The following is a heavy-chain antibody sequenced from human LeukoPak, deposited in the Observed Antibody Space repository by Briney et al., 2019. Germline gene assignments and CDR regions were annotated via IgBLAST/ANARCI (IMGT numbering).Heavy chain of an antibody. CDR3: ARGLTFGGVTNDAFGI. J-gene: IGHJ3*02. CDR1: GYTSTSYY. CDR2: INPTGGST. V-gene: IGHV1-46*01. Sequence: ASVKVSCKASGYTSTSYYMNWVRQAPGQGLEWMGIINPTGGSTSYAQKFQGRVTMTRDTSTSTVYMELSSLRSEDTAVYYCARGLTFGGVTNDAFGIWGQGTMVTVSS. D-gene: IGHD3-16*01.